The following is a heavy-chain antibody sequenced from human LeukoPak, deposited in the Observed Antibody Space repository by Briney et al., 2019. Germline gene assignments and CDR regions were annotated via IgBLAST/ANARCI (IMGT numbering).Heavy chain of an antibody. CDR3: ARRYCSSSSCTLDY. Sequence: GGCLRLSCAASGFTFSTYEMNWVRQAPGKGLEWVSYISSRDSTIYYADSVKGRFTISRDNAKNSLYLQMNSLRAEDTAVYYCARRYCSSSSCTLDYWGQGTLVTVSS. V-gene: IGHV3-48*03. CDR2: ISSRDSTI. D-gene: IGHD2-2*01. J-gene: IGHJ4*02. CDR1: GFTFSTYE.